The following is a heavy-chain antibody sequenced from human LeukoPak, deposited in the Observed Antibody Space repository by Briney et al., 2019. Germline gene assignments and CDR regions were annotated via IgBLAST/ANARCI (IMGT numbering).Heavy chain of an antibody. Sequence: SETLSLTCTVSGGSISSYYWSWIRQPPGKGLEWIGYIYYSGSTNYNPSLKSRVTISVDTSKNQFSLKLSSVTAADTAVYYCARCDSTRLRVGYLDYWGQGTLVTVSS. CDR1: GGSISSYY. CDR2: IYYSGST. V-gene: IGHV4-59*08. CDR3: ARCDSTRLRVGYLDY. D-gene: IGHD4-17*01. J-gene: IGHJ4*02.